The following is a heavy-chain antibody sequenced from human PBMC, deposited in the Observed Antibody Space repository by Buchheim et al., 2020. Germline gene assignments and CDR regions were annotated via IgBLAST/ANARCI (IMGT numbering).Heavy chain of an antibody. CDR2: IYPGDSYT. CDR3: ARRVRDSSGYNFDF. J-gene: IGHJ4*02. D-gene: IGHD5-18*01. V-gene: IGHV5-51*01. CDR1: GYSFTGAY. Sequence: EVQLVQSGAEVKRPGESLKISCQGSGYSFTGAYIAWVRQMPGKGLEWMGNIYPGDSYTAYNPSFQGQVTMSVDKPIRTAYLQWYSLKASDSAVYYCARRVRDSSGYNFDFWGQGTL.